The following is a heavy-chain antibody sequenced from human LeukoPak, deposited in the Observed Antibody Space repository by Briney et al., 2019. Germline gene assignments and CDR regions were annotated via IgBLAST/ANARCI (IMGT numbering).Heavy chain of an antibody. D-gene: IGHD2-15*01. J-gene: IGHJ4*02. CDR1: GGTFSSYA. V-gene: IGHV1-69*13. CDR3: ARGWTSTPFDY. CDR2: TIPIFGTA. Sequence: ASVKVSCKASGGTFSSYAISWVRQAPGQGLEWMGGTIPIFGTANYAQKFQGRVTITADESTSTAYMELSSLRSEDTAVYYCARGWTSTPFDYWGQGTLVTVSS.